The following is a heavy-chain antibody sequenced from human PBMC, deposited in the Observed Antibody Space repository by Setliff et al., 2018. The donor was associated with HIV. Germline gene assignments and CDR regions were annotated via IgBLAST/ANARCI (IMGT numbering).Heavy chain of an antibody. CDR1: GGFISSGTYH. CDR3: ATRYFDSASFDY. V-gene: IGHV4-61*09. CDR2: IHSSGST. J-gene: IGHJ4*02. D-gene: IGHD3-9*01. Sequence: PSETLSLTCTVSGGFISSGTYHWSWIRQSAGKGLEWIGHIHSSGSTNYNPSPKSRVTISTDTSKDRFSLNLSSVTAADTAVYYCATRYFDSASFDYWGQGALVTVSS.